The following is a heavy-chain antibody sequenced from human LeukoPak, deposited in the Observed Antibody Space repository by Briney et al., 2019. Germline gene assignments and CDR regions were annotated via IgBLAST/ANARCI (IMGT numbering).Heavy chain of an antibody. Sequence: GGSLRLSCAASAFTVISSAMGWGRPAPGHGRVWVSANTGSGGSTYYADSVKGRFTISRDNSKNTLYLQMNSLRAEDTAVYYCAKVARGVDYYYYYMDVWGKGTTVTVSS. D-gene: IGHD2-21*01. J-gene: IGHJ6*03. CDR1: AFTVISSA. CDR3: AKVARGVDYYYYYMDV. CDR2: NTGSGGST. V-gene: IGHV3-23*01.